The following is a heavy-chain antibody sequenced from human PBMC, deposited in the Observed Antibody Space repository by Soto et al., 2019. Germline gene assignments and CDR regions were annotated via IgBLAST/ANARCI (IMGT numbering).Heavy chain of an antibody. J-gene: IGHJ6*02. CDR1: HGSFSPNY. Sequence: PSETLSLTCTVSHGSFSPNYWSWIRQPPGKGLEWVGYIYYGGTTSYNPSLKSRVTISLETSKSQFSLRLTSVTAADTAVHYCARLNGYCISSSCHGHYAMDVWGQGTTVTVSS. CDR3: ARLNGYCISSSCHGHYAMDV. CDR2: IYYGGTT. D-gene: IGHD2-2*01. V-gene: IGHV4-59*08.